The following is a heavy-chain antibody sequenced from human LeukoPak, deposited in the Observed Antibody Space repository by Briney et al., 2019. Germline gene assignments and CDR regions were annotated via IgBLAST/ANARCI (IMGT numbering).Heavy chain of an antibody. J-gene: IGHJ3*02. CDR1: GFTFSSYA. V-gene: IGHV3-64*01. D-gene: IGHD6-13*01. CDR3: ARDPLSSRGPDAFDI. Sequence: PGGSLRLSCAASGFTFSSYAMHWVRQAPGKGLEYVSAISSNGGSTYYANSVKGRFTISRDNSKNTLYLQMGSLRGEDTAVYYCARDPLSSRGPDAFDIWGQGTMVTVSS. CDR2: ISSNGGST.